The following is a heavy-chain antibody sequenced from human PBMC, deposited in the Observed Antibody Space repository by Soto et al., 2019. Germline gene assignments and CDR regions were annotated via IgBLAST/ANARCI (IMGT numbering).Heavy chain of an antibody. CDR2: IISSGSAT. D-gene: IGHD4-17*01. J-gene: IGHJ6*03. CDR1: GFTFSSYS. V-gene: IGHV3-48*01. Sequence: GGSLRLSCAASGFTFSSYSMYWVRQAPGKGLDWVSHIISSGSATYYADSVKGRFTISRDNAKNSLYLQMNSLRAEDTAVYYCARRAPGMTTVTNSYYYMDVWGKGTTVTVSS. CDR3: ARRAPGMTTVTNSYYYMDV.